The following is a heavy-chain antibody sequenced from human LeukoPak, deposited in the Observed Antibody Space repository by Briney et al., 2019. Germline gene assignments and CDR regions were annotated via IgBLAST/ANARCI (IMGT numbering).Heavy chain of an antibody. D-gene: IGHD2-15*01. V-gene: IGHV4-30-4*01. J-gene: IGHJ6*02. CDR2: IYYSGST. Sequence: PSQTLSLTCTVSGGSISSGDYYWSWIRQPPGKGLEWIGYIYYSGSTYYNPSLKSRVTISVDKSKNQFSLKLSSETAADTAVYYCASDLLPRGGMDVWGQGTTVTVSS. CDR1: GGSISSGDYY. CDR3: ASDLLPRGGMDV.